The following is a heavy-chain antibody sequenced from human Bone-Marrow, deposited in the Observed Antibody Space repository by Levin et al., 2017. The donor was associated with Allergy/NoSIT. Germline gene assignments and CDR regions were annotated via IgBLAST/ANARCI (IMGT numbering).Heavy chain of an antibody. V-gene: IGHV3-11*01. J-gene: IGHJ4*02. Sequence: PGGSLRLSCEASRFTFSDHYMSWIRQAPGKGLEWVAYISGSGSRISYADSVKGRFTISRDNANQSVFLQMLSLRAEDTAVYYCARGIRYFDLEPSFDNWGQGTLVTVSS. CDR2: ISGSGSRI. D-gene: IGHD3-9*01. CDR1: RFTFSDHY. CDR3: ARGIRYFDLEPSFDN.